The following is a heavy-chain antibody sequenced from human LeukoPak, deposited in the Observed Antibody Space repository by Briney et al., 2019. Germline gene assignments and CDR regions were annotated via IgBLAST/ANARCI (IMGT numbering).Heavy chain of an antibody. Sequence: PSETLSLTCTVSGASISSSSYYWGWVRQPPGKGLEWIGSIYYSGSTYYNPSLKSRVTISVDTSKKQFSLKLSSVTAADTAVYYCARTYYYDSSDSDPPTLSHDYWGQGTLVTVSS. CDR1: GASISSSSYY. D-gene: IGHD3-22*01. CDR3: ARTYYYDSSDSDPPTLSHDY. J-gene: IGHJ4*02. V-gene: IGHV4-39*01. CDR2: IYYSGST.